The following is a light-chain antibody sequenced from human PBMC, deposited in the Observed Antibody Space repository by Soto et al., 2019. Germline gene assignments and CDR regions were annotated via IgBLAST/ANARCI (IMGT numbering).Light chain of an antibody. Sequence: EIVLTQSPGTLSLSPGERATLSCRASQTVSSTYVAWYQQKPGQAPRLVIYAASSRATGIPDRFSGSGSGTDFTLTISRLEPEDVAVYYCQHYGNSPRKGYTFGQGTKLEI. J-gene: IGKJ2*01. CDR3: QHYGNSPRKGYT. CDR1: QTVSSTY. V-gene: IGKV3-20*01. CDR2: AAS.